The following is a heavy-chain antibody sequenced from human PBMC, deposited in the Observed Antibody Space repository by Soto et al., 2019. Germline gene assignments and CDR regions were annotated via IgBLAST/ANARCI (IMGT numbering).Heavy chain of an antibody. Sequence: QVQLQESGPGLVKPSGTLSLTCAVSGYSISSSDWWSWVRRPPGKGLEWIGEIYHSGSTNYNPSLEGRVTISVDRSKNQFSLKLSSVTAADTAAYYCAREGGAVLRYSDWSHYALDVWGQGTTVTVSS. CDR3: AREGGAVLRYSDWSHYALDV. CDR1: GYSISSSDW. J-gene: IGHJ6*02. V-gene: IGHV4-4*02. D-gene: IGHD3-9*01. CDR2: IYHSGST.